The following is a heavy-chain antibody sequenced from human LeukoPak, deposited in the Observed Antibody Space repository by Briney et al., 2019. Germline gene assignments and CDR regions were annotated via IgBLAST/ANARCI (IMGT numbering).Heavy chain of an antibody. CDR1: GFTVSSNY. CDR3: ARESTVPYYFDY. CDR2: IYSGGST. J-gene: IGHJ4*02. V-gene: IGHV3-66*01. D-gene: IGHD4-17*01. Sequence: GGSLRPSCAASGFTVSSNYMSWVRQAPGKGLEWVSVIYSGGSTYYADSVKGRFTISRDNSKNTLYLQMNSLRAEDTAVYYCARESTVPYYFDYWGQGTLVTVSS.